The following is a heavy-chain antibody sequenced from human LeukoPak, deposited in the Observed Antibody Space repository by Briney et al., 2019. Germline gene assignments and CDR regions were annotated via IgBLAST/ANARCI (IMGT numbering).Heavy chain of an antibody. Sequence: GGSLRLSCTASGFTFSGYAMNWVREAPGKGLGWVSHIFSSDSTIGYADSVKGRFTVSRDNAKNSLYLQMNDLRDDDTAVYYCARDLNWAFDYWGQGTLVTVSS. J-gene: IGHJ4*02. CDR2: IFSSDSTI. D-gene: IGHD1-1*01. CDR1: GFTFSGYA. V-gene: IGHV3-48*02. CDR3: ARDLNWAFDY.